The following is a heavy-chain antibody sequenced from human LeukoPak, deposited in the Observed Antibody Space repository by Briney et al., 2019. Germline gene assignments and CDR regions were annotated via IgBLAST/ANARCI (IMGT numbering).Heavy chain of an antibody. D-gene: IGHD2-2*01. CDR2: IRPDGSDK. CDR1: GFIFSTYG. Sequence: PGGSLRLSCAASGFIFSTYGMHWVRQAPGKGLEWVAFIRPDGSDKSYAGSVMGRFTNSRDNSRNTLHLQMNTLRAEDTAVYYWGKHESSSVYWGQRTLVTVSS. J-gene: IGHJ4*02. CDR3: GKHESSSVY. V-gene: IGHV3-30*02.